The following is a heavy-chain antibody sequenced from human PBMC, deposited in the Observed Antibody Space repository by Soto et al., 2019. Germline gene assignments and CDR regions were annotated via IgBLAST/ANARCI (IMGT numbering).Heavy chain of an antibody. D-gene: IGHD6-13*01. CDR3: ARDSIAAAGTSGWFDP. CDR1: GDSVSSNSAA. CDR2: TYYRSKWYN. J-gene: IGHJ5*02. V-gene: IGHV6-1*01. Sequence: QSQTLSLTCAISGDSVSSNSAAWNWIRQSPSRGLEWLGRTYYRSKWYNDYAVSVKSRITINPDTSKNQFSLQLNSVTPEDTAVYYCARDSIAAAGTSGWFDPWGQGTLVTVSS.